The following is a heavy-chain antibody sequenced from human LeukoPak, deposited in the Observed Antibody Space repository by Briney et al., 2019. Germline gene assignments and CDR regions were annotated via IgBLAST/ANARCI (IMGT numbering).Heavy chain of an antibody. CDR3: ARAARVLRFLEDNWFDP. CDR1: GYTFTSYA. D-gene: IGHD3-3*01. CDR2: INTNTGNP. Sequence: GASVKVSCKASGYTFTSYAMNWVRQAPGQGLEWMGWINTNTGNPTYAQGFTGRFVFSLDTSVSTAYLEISSLTAEDTAVYYCARAARVLRFLEDNWFDPWGQGTLVTVSS. J-gene: IGHJ5*02. V-gene: IGHV7-4-1*02.